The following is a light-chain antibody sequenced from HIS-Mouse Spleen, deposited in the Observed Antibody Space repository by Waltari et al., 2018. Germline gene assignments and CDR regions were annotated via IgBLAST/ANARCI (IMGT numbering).Light chain of an antibody. CDR3: QQRSNWPLFT. CDR1: QSVSSY. J-gene: IGKJ3*01. V-gene: IGKV3-11*01. CDR2: DAS. Sequence: EIVLTQSPATLSLSPGERATLSCRASQSVSSYLAWYQQKPGQAPRLIIYDASNSATGIPARFSGSGSGTDFTLTISSLEPEDFAVYYCQQRSNWPLFTYGPGTKVDIK.